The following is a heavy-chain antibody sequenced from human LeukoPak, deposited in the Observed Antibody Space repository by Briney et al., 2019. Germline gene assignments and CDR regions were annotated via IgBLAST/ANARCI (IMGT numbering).Heavy chain of an antibody. D-gene: IGHD3-9*01. Sequence: PSETLSLTCTVSGGSISSYYWSWIRQPPGKGLEWIGYIYYSGSTNYNPSLKSRVTISVDTSKSQFSLKLSSVTAADTAVYYCAREVWYYDILTGYYYYYGMDVWGQGTTVTVSS. CDR2: IYYSGST. J-gene: IGHJ6*02. CDR1: GGSISSYY. CDR3: AREVWYYDILTGYYYYYGMDV. V-gene: IGHV4-59*01.